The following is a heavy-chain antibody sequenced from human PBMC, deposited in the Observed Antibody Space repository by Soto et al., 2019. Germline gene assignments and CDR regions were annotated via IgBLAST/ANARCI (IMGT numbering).Heavy chain of an antibody. Sequence: QVQLQESGPGLVKPSQTLSLTCTVSGGSISSGDYYWSWIRQPPGKGLEWIGYIYYSGSTYYNPSLQSRVTISVDTSKNQFSLKLSSVTAADTAVYYCVRATIVLVPAAMVSHWFDPWGQGTLVTVSS. CDR3: VRATIVLVPAAMVSHWFDP. CDR2: IYYSGST. CDR1: GGSISSGDYY. V-gene: IGHV4-30-4*01. J-gene: IGHJ5*02. D-gene: IGHD2-2*01.